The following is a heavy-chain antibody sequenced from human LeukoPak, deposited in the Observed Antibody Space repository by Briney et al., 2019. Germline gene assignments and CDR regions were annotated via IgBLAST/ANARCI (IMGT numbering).Heavy chain of an antibody. Sequence: PGGSLRLSCAASGFTFSSYGMHWVRQAPGKGLEWVTFIRYDGSNKYYADSVKGRFTISRDNSKNTLYLQMNSLRAEDTAVYYCARGRVGLLWFGELLPLVRSSMDVWGQGTTVTVSS. V-gene: IGHV3-30*02. CDR3: ARGRVGLLWFGELLPLVRSSMDV. J-gene: IGHJ6*02. D-gene: IGHD3-10*01. CDR1: GFTFSSYG. CDR2: IRYDGSNK.